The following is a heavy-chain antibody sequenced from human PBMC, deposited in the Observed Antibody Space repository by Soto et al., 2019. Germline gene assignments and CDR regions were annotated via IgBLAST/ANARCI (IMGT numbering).Heavy chain of an antibody. CDR2: IRSKTYGETT. J-gene: IGHJ5*02. D-gene: IGHD2-2*01. CDR1: GVTLGDYG. CDR3: TRGYCDSNTCQGWFEP. V-gene: IGHV3-49*03. Sequence: PGGSLRLSCRVSGVTLGDYGLSWFRQAPGRGLEWVGFIRSKTYGETTEYAASVKGRFTFSRDASKTIAYLQMSSLKTEDTAVYYCTRGYCDSNTCQGWFEPGGQGTLVTVSS.